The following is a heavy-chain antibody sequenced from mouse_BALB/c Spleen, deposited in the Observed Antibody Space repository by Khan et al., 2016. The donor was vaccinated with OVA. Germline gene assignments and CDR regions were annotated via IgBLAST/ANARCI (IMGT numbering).Heavy chain of an antibody. V-gene: IGHV1S81*02. CDR3: TRSGYGSFAY. CDR1: GYSFTSYY. Sequence: VQLQQSGAELVKPGASVRLSCKASGYSFTSYYLYWVKQRPGQGLEWIGDINPSNGGTNFNEKFKSKATLTVDKSSSTAYMQLNSLPSEDSAVYYCTRSGYGSFAYWGQGTLVTVSA. CDR2: INPSNGGT. D-gene: IGHD2-2*01. J-gene: IGHJ3*01.